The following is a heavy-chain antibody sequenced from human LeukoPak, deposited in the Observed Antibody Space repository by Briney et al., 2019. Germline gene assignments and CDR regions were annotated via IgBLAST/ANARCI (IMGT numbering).Heavy chain of an antibody. CDR1: GYTFTSYD. CDR2: MNRNRGNT. CDR3: ARRYSSSGDKGGVDY. Sequence: ASVKVSCKASGYTFTSYDINWVRQATGQGLEWMGWMNRNRGNTGYAQKFQGSVTMTRTTSISTAYMELRSLRSEDTAVYYCARRYSSSGDKGGVDYWGQGTLVTVSS. D-gene: IGHD6-13*01. V-gene: IGHV1-8*01. J-gene: IGHJ4*02.